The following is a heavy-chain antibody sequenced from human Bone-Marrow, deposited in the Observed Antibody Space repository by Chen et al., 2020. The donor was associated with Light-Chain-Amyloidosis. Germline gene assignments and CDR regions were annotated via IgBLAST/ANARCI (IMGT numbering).Heavy chain of an antibody. Sequence: QVLLVESGGCVAQAGRSLRFSCAALGFHFRSYAMHWVRQAPGKGLEWVAVISYDGSNKYYADSVKGRFTISRDNSKNTLYLQMNSLRAEDTAVYYCARDVVANYYYYGMDVWGQGTTVTVSS. J-gene: IGHJ6*02. CDR1: GFHFRSYA. D-gene: IGHD3-16*02. CDR2: ISYDGSNK. CDR3: ARDVVANYYYYGMDV. V-gene: IGHV3-30-3*01.